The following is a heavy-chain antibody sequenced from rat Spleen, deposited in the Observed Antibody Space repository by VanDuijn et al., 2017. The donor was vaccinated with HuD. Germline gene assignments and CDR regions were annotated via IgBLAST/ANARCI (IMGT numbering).Heavy chain of an antibody. CDR1: GFTFSDYY. D-gene: IGHD1-12*02. CDR3: TRHRLYYLDGNYYHSRVMDA. Sequence: EVQLVESDGGLVQPGRSLKLSCAASGFTFSDYYMAWVRQAPTKGLEWVATIFYDGSSTYYRDSVKGRFTISRDNAKSTLYLQMDSLRSEDTATYYCTRHRLYYLDGNYYHSRVMDAWGQGVSVTVSS. CDR2: IFYDGSST. V-gene: IGHV5-7*01. J-gene: IGHJ4*01.